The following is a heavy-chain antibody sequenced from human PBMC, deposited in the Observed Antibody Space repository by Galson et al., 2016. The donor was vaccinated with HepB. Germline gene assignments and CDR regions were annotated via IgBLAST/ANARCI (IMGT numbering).Heavy chain of an antibody. CDR3: ARAVGDYGMDV. J-gene: IGHJ6*02. V-gene: IGHV3-13*01. CDR2: FVTAGDT. D-gene: IGHD4-17*01. CDR1: GFTVSAYD. Sequence: SLRLSCAASGFTVSAYDMHWVRQRTGGGLEWVSAFVTAGDTYYPDSVRGRFTISRENAKNSLYLQMNNLRAGDTAVYYCARAVGDYGMDVWGQGTTVTVSS.